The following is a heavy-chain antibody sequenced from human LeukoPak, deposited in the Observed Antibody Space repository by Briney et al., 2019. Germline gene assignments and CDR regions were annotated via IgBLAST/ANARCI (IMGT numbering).Heavy chain of an antibody. J-gene: IGHJ6*03. CDR2: IYYSGST. V-gene: IGHV4-39*07. Sequence: SETLSLTCTVSGGSISSSSYYWGWIRQPPGKGLEWIGSIYYSGSTNYNPSLKSRVTISVDTSKNQFSLKLSSVTAADTAVYYCARGGYDSSGYYLYYYYYYMDVWGKGTTVTVSS. CDR3: ARGGYDSSGYYLYYYYYYMDV. CDR1: GGSISSSSYY. D-gene: IGHD3-22*01.